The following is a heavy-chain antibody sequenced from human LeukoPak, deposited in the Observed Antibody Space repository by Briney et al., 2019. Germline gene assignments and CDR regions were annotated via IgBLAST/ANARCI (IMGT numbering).Heavy chain of an antibody. J-gene: IGHJ4*02. D-gene: IGHD6-19*01. Sequence: PGGSLRLSCAASGFTFSSYGMHWVRQAPGKGLEWVAFIRYDGSNKYYADSVKGRFTISRDNSKNTLYLQMNSLRPEDTAVYYCAKGGRTALAVAGHFDYWGQGTLVTVSS. CDR3: AKGGRTALAVAGHFDY. CDR1: GFTFSSYG. V-gene: IGHV3-30*02. CDR2: IRYDGSNK.